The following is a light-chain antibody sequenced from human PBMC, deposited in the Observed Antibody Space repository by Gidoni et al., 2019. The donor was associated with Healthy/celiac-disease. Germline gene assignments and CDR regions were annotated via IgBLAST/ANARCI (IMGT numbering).Light chain of an antibody. V-gene: IGLV1-51*01. J-gene: IGLJ2*01. CDR3: GTWDSSLSVV. CDR2: DNN. Sequence: QSVFTQPHSVSAAPGQKVTISCAGSSSNTGNNYVYWYQQLQGTAPKLLIHDNNKRPSGIPDRFSGSKSGTSATLGITGLQTGDEADYYCGTWDSSLSVVFGGGTKLTVL. CDR1: SSNTGNNY.